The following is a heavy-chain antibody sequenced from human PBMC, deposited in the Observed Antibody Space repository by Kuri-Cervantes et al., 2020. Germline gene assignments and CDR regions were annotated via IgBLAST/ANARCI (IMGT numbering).Heavy chain of an antibody. CDR3: ARAVVVTATTYWYFDL. CDR2: INPNSGGT. V-gene: IGHV1-2*02. Sequence: ASVKVSCKASGYTFTGYYMHWVRQAPGQGLEWMGWINPNSGGTNYAQKLQGRVTMTTDTSTSTAYMELRSLRSDDTAVYYCARAVVVTATTYWYFDLWGRGTLVTVSS. J-gene: IGHJ2*01. CDR1: GYTFTGYY. D-gene: IGHD2-21*02.